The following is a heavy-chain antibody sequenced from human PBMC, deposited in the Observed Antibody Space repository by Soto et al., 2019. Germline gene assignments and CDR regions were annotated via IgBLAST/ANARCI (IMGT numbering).Heavy chain of an antibody. V-gene: IGHV3-30-3*01. J-gene: IGHJ6*02. CDR2: ISYDGSNK. Sequence: QVQLVESGGGVVQPGRSLRLSCAASGFTFSSYAMHWVRQAPGKGLEWVAVISYDGSNKYYADSVKGRFTISRDNSMNTLYLQMNSLRAEDTAVYYCARDLVDYGDYVPQYYYYYGMDVWGQGTTVTVSS. CDR1: GFTFSSYA. D-gene: IGHD4-17*01. CDR3: ARDLVDYGDYVPQYYYYYGMDV.